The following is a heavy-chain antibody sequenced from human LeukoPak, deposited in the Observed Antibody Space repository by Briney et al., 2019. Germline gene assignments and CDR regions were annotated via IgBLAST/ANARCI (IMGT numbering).Heavy chain of an antibody. D-gene: IGHD6-19*01. V-gene: IGHV4-34*01. CDR1: GGSFSGYY. CDR2: INHSGST. J-gene: IGHJ5*02. CDR3: ARVSGWLLFDP. Sequence: SETLSLTCAVYGGSFSGYYWSWIRQPPGKGLEWIGEINHSGSTNYNPSLKSRVTISVDTSKNQFSLKLSSVTAADTAVYYCARVSGWLLFDPGGQGTLVTVSS.